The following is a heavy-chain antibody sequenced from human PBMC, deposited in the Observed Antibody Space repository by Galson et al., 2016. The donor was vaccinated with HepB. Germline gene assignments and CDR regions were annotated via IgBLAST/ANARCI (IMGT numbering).Heavy chain of an antibody. V-gene: IGHV3-23*01. D-gene: IGHD5-18*01. J-gene: IGHJ4*02. CDR2: ISGSGGNT. CDR3: ATPRGYSYGYWDDTTTDY. Sequence: SLRLSCAASGFTFSSYAMSWVRQAPGKGQEWVSAISGSGGNTYYADSVKGRFTISRDNSKNTLYLQMNSPKAEDTAVYYCATPRGYSYGYWDDTTTDYWGQGTLVTVSS. CDR1: GFTFSSYA.